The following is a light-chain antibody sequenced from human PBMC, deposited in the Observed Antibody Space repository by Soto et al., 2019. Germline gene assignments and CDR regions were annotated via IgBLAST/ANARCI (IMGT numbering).Light chain of an antibody. CDR2: AAS. CDR1: QGINTF. Sequence: IPLTQSPSSLSASVGDSVTITCRASQGINTFLAWYQQKAGKAPKLLIYAASTLQSGVPSRFSGSGSGTDFTLTISSLQSEDFATYYCQQLNSYPITFGQGTRLEIK. J-gene: IGKJ5*01. V-gene: IGKV1-9*01. CDR3: QQLNSYPIT.